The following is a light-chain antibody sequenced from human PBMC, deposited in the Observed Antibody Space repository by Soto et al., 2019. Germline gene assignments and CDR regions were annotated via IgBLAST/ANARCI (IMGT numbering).Light chain of an antibody. CDR2: SNN. V-gene: IGLV1-44*01. CDR1: SSNIGSNT. J-gene: IGLJ2*01. Sequence: QSVLTQPPSASGTPGQRVTISCSGSSSNIGSNTVNWYQQLPGTAPKLLIYSNNQRPSGVPDRFSASKSGTSASLAISGLQSEYEADYYCAAWDDSLNGPVFGGGTTLTLL. CDR3: AAWDDSLNGPV.